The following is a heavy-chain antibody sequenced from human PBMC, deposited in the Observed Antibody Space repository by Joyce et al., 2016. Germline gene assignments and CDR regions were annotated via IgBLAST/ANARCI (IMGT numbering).Heavy chain of an antibody. Sequence: EVHLVESGGGLVQTGGSLRLSCVASGFAFSSTWMHWVRQAPGEGLVWVSTFKTDDTSPMYADSVKGRFTISRDNTKNTLYLQMNSLRAEDTAVYFCARDYYYRIDVWGQGTTVTVSS. CDR3: ARDYYYRIDV. V-gene: IGHV3-74*03. CDR1: GFAFSSTW. CDR2: FKTDDTSP. J-gene: IGHJ6*02.